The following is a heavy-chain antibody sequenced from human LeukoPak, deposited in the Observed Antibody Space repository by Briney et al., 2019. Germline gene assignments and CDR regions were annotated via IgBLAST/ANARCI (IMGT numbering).Heavy chain of an antibody. Sequence: GGSLRLSCAASGFTVSSNYMNWVRQAPGKGLEWVSSISVSGGNTYYADSVKGRFTISRDNSKNTLYLQMNSLTAEDTALYYCATKQWLVRGWFDPWGQGTLVTVSS. D-gene: IGHD6-19*01. J-gene: IGHJ5*02. CDR3: ATKQWLVRGWFDP. CDR2: ISVSGGNT. CDR1: GFTVSSNY. V-gene: IGHV3-23*01.